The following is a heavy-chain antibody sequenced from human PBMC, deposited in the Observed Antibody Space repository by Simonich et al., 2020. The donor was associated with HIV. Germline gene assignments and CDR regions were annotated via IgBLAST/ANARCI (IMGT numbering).Heavy chain of an antibody. CDR1: GYSFNTNP. D-gene: IGHD3-10*01. J-gene: IGHJ4*02. CDR3: AREGGRGSITMVRPRAFDS. Sequence: QVQLVQSGSELKKPGASVKVSCKASGYSFNTNPMNWVRQVPGQGLEWMGSINTLTGNPTYAQCFTGRFVLSLGTSVSTAFLQINSLKAEDTAVYFCAREGGRGSITMVRPRAFDSWGQGTLVTVSS. V-gene: IGHV7-4-1*02. CDR2: INTLTGNP.